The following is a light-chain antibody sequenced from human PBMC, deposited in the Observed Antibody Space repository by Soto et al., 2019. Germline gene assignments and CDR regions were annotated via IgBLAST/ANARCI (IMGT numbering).Light chain of an antibody. CDR3: QQYGRSPPT. CDR1: QSVSSSY. Sequence: EIVLTQSPGTLSLSPGERATLSCRASQSVSSSYLAWYQQKPGQAPRLLIYDASSRATGIPDRFSGSGSGTDFTLTFSSLVSEDFAVYYFQQYGRSPPTFGPGTNVDIK. CDR2: DAS. J-gene: IGKJ3*01. V-gene: IGKV3-20*01.